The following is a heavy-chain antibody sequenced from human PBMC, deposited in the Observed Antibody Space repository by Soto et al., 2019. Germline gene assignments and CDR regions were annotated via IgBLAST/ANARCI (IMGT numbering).Heavy chain of an antibody. J-gene: IGHJ5*02. CDR2: ISAYNGNT. Sequence: ASVKVSCKASGYTFTSYGISWVRQAPGQGLEWMGWISAYNGNTNYAQKLQGRVTMTTDTSTSTAYMELRSLRSDDTAVYYCARVRVVAAAGTTSWFDPWGQGTLVTVSS. CDR3: ARVRVVAAAGTTSWFDP. V-gene: IGHV1-18*01. CDR1: GYTFTSYG. D-gene: IGHD6-13*01.